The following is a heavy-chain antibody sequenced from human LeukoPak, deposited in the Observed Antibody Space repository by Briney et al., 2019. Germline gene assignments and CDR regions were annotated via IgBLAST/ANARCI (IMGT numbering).Heavy chain of an antibody. J-gene: IGHJ3*02. Sequence: GGPLRLSCAASGFTFSSYAMSWVRQAPGKGLEWVSAISGSGGSTYYADSVKGRFTISRDNSKNTLYLQMNSLRAEDTAVYYCAKLYSTYDSSGYYYVRDDAFDIWGQGTMVTVSS. CDR2: ISGSGGST. V-gene: IGHV3-23*01. CDR1: GFTFSSYA. D-gene: IGHD3-22*01. CDR3: AKLYSTYDSSGYYYVRDDAFDI.